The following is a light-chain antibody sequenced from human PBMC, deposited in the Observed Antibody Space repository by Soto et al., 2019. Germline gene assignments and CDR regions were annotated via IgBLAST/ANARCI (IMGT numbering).Light chain of an antibody. Sequence: SYELTQSPSVSVAPGQTASFTCGADNIGSKDVHWHQQKPGQAPVVVVYDNSARPSGIPDRFSGSNSGNTATLTISRVEAGDEADYYCQVWHHNSRHWVFGGGTQLTVL. V-gene: IGLV3-21*02. CDR2: DNS. CDR3: QVWHHNSRHWV. J-gene: IGLJ3*02. CDR1: NIGSKD.